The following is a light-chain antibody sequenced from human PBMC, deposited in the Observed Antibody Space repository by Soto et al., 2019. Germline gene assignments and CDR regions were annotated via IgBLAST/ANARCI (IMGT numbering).Light chain of an antibody. J-gene: IGLJ1*01. CDR2: EVS. Sequence: QSALTQPASVSGSPGQSITISCTGTSSDVGGYNHVSWYQQHPGKAPKLMIYEVSRRPSGVSNRFSGSKSGNTASLTIPGLQAEDEADYYCTSYTSSSTLYVFGSGTKVTVL. CDR3: TSYTSSSTLYV. CDR1: SSDVGGYNH. V-gene: IGLV2-14*01.